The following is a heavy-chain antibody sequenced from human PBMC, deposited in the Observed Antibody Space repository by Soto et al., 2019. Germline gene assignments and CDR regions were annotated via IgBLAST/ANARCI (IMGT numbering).Heavy chain of an antibody. CDR3: APHVSCSGGSCQYDAFAI. V-gene: IGHV3-23*01. CDR2: VTADGGT. CDR1: GFTVSSHA. J-gene: IGHJ3*02. D-gene: IGHD2-15*01. Sequence: EVQVLESGGGLVQPGGSLRLSCEGSGFTVSSHAMTWIRQAPGKGPEWVSTVTADGGTYYADSVKGGFAMSRDTSENTLYLQRNSLGAEDTAAYYCAPHVSCSGGSCQYDAFAIRGQGTMVTVSS.